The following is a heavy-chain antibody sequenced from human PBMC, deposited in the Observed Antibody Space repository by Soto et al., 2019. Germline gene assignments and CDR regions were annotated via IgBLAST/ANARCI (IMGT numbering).Heavy chain of an antibody. V-gene: IGHV3-15*01. J-gene: IGHJ4*02. CDR1: RFTFSNAW. D-gene: IGHD3-10*01. Sequence: GGSLRLSCAASRFTFSNAWMSWVRQAPGKGLEWVGRIKSKTDGGTTDYAAPVKGRFTISRDDSKNTLYLQMNSLKTEDTAVYYCTTDSWGYYGSGFVSPPRHWGQGTLVTVSS. CDR3: TTDSWGYYGSGFVSPPRH. CDR2: IKSKTDGGTT.